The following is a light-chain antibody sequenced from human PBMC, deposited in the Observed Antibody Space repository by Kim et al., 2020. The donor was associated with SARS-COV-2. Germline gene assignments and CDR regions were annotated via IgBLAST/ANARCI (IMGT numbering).Light chain of an antibody. CDR1: QDIRND. J-gene: IGKJ5*01. CDR3: LKDNTYPIA. CDR2: GAS. Sequence: AYVGDRGNITCRASQDIRNDLGWYQQNPGRAPKRLIYGASSLQSGGPSRFSGSGSGTEFTLTISSLQPEDFANNFCLKDNTYPIAFGQGTRLEIK. V-gene: IGKV1-17*01.